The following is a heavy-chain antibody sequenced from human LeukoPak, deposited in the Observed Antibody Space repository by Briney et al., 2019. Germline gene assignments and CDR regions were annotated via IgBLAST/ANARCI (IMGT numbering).Heavy chain of an antibody. D-gene: IGHD3-22*01. V-gene: IGHV3-64D*06. CDR3: VNRGGLLLYFIY. CDR1: GFTFSSYA. Sequence: PGGSLRLSCSASGFTFSSYAMYWVRQAPGKGLEYVSGISGNGGSTYYADSVKGRFTISRDNSRNTLYLQMSSLRAEDTAVYYCVNRGGLLLYFIYWGQGTLVTVSS. CDR2: ISGNGGST. J-gene: IGHJ4*02.